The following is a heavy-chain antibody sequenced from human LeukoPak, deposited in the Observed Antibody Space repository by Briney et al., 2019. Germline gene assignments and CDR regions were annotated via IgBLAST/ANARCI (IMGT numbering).Heavy chain of an antibody. Sequence: GGSLRLSCVVSGVTVSNNYMSWVRQAPRKGLEWVSLIYSGGSTYYADSVKGRFTISRDNSKNTLYLQMSSLRAEDTAVYYCVKDDYCSGGSCHVVPIDYWGQGTLVTVSS. J-gene: IGHJ4*02. D-gene: IGHD2-15*01. CDR2: IYSGGST. V-gene: IGHV3-66*01. CDR1: GVTVSNNY. CDR3: VKDDYCSGGSCHVVPIDY.